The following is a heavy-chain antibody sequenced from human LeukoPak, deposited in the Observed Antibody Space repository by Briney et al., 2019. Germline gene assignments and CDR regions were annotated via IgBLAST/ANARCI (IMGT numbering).Heavy chain of an antibody. CDR1: GFSFSSYG. V-gene: IGHV3-33*01. Sequence: GGSLRLSCAASGFSFSSYGMHWVRQAPGKGLEWVAVIWYDGSNKYYADSVKGRFTISRDNSKNTAYLQMNSLRAEDTAVYYCARATVTDSIFVYWGQGTLVTVSS. CDR3: ARATVTDSIFVY. D-gene: IGHD4-17*01. J-gene: IGHJ4*02. CDR2: IWYDGSNK.